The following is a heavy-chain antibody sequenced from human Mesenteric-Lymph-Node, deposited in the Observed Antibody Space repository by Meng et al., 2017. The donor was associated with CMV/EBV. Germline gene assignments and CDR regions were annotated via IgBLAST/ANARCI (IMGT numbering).Heavy chain of an antibody. J-gene: IGHJ6*02. CDR2: IIPIFGTA. V-gene: IGHV1-69*05. CDR3: ARDPRRYSSSHYYYYGMDV. Sequence: SVKVSCKASGGTFSSYAIGWVRQAPGQGLEWMGGIIPIFGTANYAQKFQGRVTITTDESTSTAYMELSSLRSEDTAVYYCARDPRRYSSSHYYYYGMDVWGQGTTVTVSS. D-gene: IGHD6-6*01. CDR1: GGTFSSYA.